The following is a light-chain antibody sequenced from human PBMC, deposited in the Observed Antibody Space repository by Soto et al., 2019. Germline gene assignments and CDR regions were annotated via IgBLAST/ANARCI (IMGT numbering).Light chain of an antibody. CDR2: GAS. Sequence: EIVMTQSPGTLSVSPGERATLSCRASQNVFSNVAWYQQRPGQPPRLLIFGASTRATGVSARFSASGSGTDFTLTITSLQSEDFAVYYCQQYNLWPPITFGQGTRLEIK. V-gene: IGKV3-15*01. J-gene: IGKJ5*01. CDR1: QNVFSN. CDR3: QQYNLWPPIT.